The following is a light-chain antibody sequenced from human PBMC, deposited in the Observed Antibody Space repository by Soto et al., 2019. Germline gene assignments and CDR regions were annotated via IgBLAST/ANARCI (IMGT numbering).Light chain of an antibody. V-gene: IGKV3-11*01. CDR3: QEGSSWPRWST. CDR2: DAS. CDR1: QSVSSY. Sequence: EILYRQSIDPKSFASGQSDDLGGRRSQSVSSYLAWYQQKPGQAPRLLIYDASNRATGIPARFSCCGSGKDFTVIGRRLEPEDFAVYSSQEGSSWPRWSTFGQGTRLEIK. J-gene: IGKJ5*01.